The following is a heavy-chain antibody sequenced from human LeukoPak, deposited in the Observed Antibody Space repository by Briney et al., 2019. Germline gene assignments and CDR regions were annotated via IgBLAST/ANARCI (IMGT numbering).Heavy chain of an antibody. D-gene: IGHD5-24*01. CDR2: INPNSGGT. CDR1: GYTFTGYY. Sequence: LVASVKVSCKASGYTFTGYYMHWLRQAPGQGLEWMGWINPNSGGTNYAQKFQGRVTMTGDTSMSTVSMELSRLSADDTAVYYCARARRWLQLLFDYWGQGTLVTVSS. J-gene: IGHJ4*02. CDR3: ARARRWLQLLFDY. V-gene: IGHV1-2*03.